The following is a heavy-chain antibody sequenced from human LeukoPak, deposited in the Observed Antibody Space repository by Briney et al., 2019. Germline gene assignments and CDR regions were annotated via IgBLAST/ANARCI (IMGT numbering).Heavy chain of an antibody. D-gene: IGHD2-8*01. CDR2: AGNDGRIK. V-gene: IGHV3-30*02. J-gene: IGHJ5*02. CDR1: GFTFTTRG. CDR3: ASTEGVTDKWLDP. Sequence: GGSLRLSCAASGFTFTTRGMHWVRQAPGKGPQWVAFAGNDGRIKYNENSVEGRFTISRDNSKSTLYLQMNSLRPEDTAVYYCASTEGVTDKWLDPWGQGTLVTVSS.